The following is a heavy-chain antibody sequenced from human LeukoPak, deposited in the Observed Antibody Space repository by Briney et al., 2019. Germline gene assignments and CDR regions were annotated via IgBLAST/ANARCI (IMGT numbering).Heavy chain of an antibody. J-gene: IGHJ4*02. CDR1: GGSISSSNYY. Sequence: PSETLSLTCTVSGGSISSSNYYWAWVRQPPGKGLEWIGSIYYSGSTYYSPSLKSRVTISVDTSKNQFSLKLSSATAADTAVYYCASNRQLVYFDYWGQGTLVTVSS. V-gene: IGHV4-39*01. CDR3: ASNRQLVYFDY. D-gene: IGHD1-1*01. CDR2: IYYSGST.